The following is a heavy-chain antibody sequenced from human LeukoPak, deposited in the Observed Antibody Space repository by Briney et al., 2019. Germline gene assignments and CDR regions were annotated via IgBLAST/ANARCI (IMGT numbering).Heavy chain of an antibody. D-gene: IGHD3-10*01. CDR3: ARVLKPGEGTYYYYGMDV. J-gene: IGHJ6*02. Sequence: GGSLRLSCAASGFTFSDYYMSWIRQAPGKGLEWVSYISSSGSTIYYADSVKGRFTISRDNAKNSLYLQMNSLRAEDTAVYYCARVLKPGEGTYYYYGMDVWGQGTTVTVSS. V-gene: IGHV3-11*01. CDR1: GFTFSDYY. CDR2: ISSSGSTI.